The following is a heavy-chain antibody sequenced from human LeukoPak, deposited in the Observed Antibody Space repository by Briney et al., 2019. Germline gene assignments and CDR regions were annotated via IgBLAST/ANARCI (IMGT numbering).Heavy chain of an antibody. D-gene: IGHD4-17*01. CDR2: VDYSGST. Sequence: SDTLSLTCTVSVAPLNNYYWNWVRQPPGKELEGMGNVDYSGSTRYNPSLKSRATMSLDSSKQQFSLRLPSVTAADMAVYYCAMQVGIYGDYNNWFDPWGQGARVTVSS. CDR3: AMQVGIYGDYNNWFDP. CDR1: VAPLNNYY. J-gene: IGHJ5*02. V-gene: IGHV4-59*08.